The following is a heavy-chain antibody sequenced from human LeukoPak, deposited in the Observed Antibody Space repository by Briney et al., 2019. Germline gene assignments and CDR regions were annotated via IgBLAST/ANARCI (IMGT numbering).Heavy chain of an antibody. D-gene: IGHD5-18*01. V-gene: IGHV3-49*04. CDR3: ARDRGTRGYDKYYFDY. J-gene: IGHJ4*02. Sequence: GRSLRLSCTASGFTFGDYAMSWVRQAPGKGLEWVGFIRSKAYGGTTEYAASVKGRFTISRDDSKSIAYLQMNSLKTEDTAVYYCARDRGTRGYDKYYFDYWGQGALVTVSS. CDR2: IRSKAYGGTT. CDR1: GFTFGDYA.